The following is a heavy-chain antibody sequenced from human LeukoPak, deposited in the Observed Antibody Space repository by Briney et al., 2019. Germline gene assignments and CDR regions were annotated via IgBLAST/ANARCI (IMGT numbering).Heavy chain of an antibody. CDR2: INHSRST. Sequence: PSETLSLTCAVYGGSFSGYYWSWIRQPPGKGLEWIGEINHSRSTNYNPSLKSRVTISVDTSKNQFSLKLSSVTAADTAVYYCAATYYDFWSGYYYMDVWGKGTTVTVSS. V-gene: IGHV4-34*01. CDR1: GGSFSGYY. CDR3: AATYYDFWSGYYYMDV. J-gene: IGHJ6*03. D-gene: IGHD3-3*01.